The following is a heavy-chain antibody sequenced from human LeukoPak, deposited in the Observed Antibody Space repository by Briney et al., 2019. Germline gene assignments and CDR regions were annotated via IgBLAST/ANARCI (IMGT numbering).Heavy chain of an antibody. CDR1: GYTFTSYA. D-gene: IGHD3-9*01. CDR3: ARANYDILTGYLGFDY. CDR2: INTNTGNP. Sequence: GASVKVSCKASGYTFTSYAMNWVRQATGQGLEWMGWINTNTGNPTYAQGFTGRFVFSLDTSVSTAYLQISSLKAEDTAVYYCARANYDILTGYLGFDYWGQGTLVTVSS. V-gene: IGHV7-4-1*02. J-gene: IGHJ4*02.